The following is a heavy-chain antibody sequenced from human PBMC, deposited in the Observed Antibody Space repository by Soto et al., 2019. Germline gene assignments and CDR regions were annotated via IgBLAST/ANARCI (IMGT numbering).Heavy chain of an antibody. CDR2: INPSGGST. Sequence: QVQLVQSGAEVKKPGASVTVSCTASGYTFTSYYIHWVRQAPGQGLEWMGIINPSGGSTSYAQKIHGRVTMPRDTSTSTVYMEVSGLRSEDTAVYYCARDQEPSTLYYDYYYMDVWGKGTTVTVSS. V-gene: IGHV1-46*03. CDR1: GYTFTSYY. J-gene: IGHJ6*03. CDR3: ARDQEPSTLYYDYYYMDV.